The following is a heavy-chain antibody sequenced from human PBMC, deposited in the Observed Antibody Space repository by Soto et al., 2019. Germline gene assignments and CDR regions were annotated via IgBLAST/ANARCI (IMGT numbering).Heavy chain of an antibody. CDR3: AKVRGRGAINDAFDI. D-gene: IGHD3-10*01. CDR2: ISWNSGSI. J-gene: IGHJ3*02. V-gene: IGHV3-9*01. CDR1: GFTFDDYA. Sequence: DVQLVESGGGLVQPGRSLRLSCAASGFTFDDYAMHWVRQAPGKGLEWVSGISWNSGSIGYADSVKGRFTISRDNAKNSLYLQMNSLRAEDTALYYCAKVRGRGAINDAFDIWGQGTMVTVSS.